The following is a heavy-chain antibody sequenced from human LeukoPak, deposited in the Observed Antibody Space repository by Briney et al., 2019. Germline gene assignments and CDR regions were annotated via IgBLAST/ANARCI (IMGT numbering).Heavy chain of an antibody. D-gene: IGHD5-12*01. CDR1: GYTFTSYY. J-gene: IGHJ4*02. CDR3: ARASSEDIVAPEIDY. CDR2: INPSGGST. V-gene: IGHV1-46*01. Sequence: ASVKVSCKASGYTFTSYYMHWVRQAPEQGLEWMGLINPSGGSTSYAQKFQGRVTMTRDTSTSTVYMELSSLRSEDTAVYYCARASSEDIVAPEIDYWGQGTLVTVSS.